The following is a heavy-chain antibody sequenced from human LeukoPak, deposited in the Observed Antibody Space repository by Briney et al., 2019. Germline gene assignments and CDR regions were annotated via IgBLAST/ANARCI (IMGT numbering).Heavy chain of an antibody. J-gene: IGHJ6*03. CDR3: ARAAAGTNIYYYMDV. Sequence: GASVKVSCKASGYTFTSYDINWVLQATGQGLEWMGWMNPNSGNTGYAQKFQGRVTMTRNTSISTAYMELSSLRSEDTAVYYCARAAAGTNIYYYMDVWGKGTTVTVSS. CDR2: MNPNSGNT. D-gene: IGHD6-13*01. CDR1: GYTFTSYD. V-gene: IGHV1-8*01.